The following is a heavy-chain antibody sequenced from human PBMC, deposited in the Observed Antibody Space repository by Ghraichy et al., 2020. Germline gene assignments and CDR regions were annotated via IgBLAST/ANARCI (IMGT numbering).Heavy chain of an antibody. Sequence: SLRLSCAASGFTFKTYAIHWGRQTPGKGLEWVAFISWDGNNKYYADSVKGRFTISRDNSKNTVYVQVNSLRVEDTAVYYCARDLSTKYSMDVWGQGTTVTVSS. CDR3: ARDLSTKYSMDV. D-gene: IGHD6-6*01. J-gene: IGHJ6*02. V-gene: IGHV3-30*04. CDR2: ISWDGNNK. CDR1: GFTFKTYA.